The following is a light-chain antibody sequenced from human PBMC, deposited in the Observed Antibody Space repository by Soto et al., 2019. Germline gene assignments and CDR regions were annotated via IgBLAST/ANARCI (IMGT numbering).Light chain of an antibody. CDR3: QQYGISSWT. J-gene: IGKJ1*01. Sequence: EIVLTQSPGTLSLSPGERATLSCRASQSVSSSYFAWYQQRFGQAPRLLIYGASSRATGIPDRFSGSGSGTDFTLTISRLEPEYFVVYYCQQYGISSWTFGQGSKV. CDR1: QSVSSSY. V-gene: IGKV3-20*01. CDR2: GAS.